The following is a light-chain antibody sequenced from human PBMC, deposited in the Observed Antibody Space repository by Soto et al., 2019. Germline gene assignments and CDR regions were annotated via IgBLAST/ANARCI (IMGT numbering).Light chain of an antibody. Sequence: EIVLTQSPGTLSLSPGERATLSCRASQSVSSSSLAWYQQKPGQAPRLLIYGASSRATTIPDRFSGSGSETYFTLTISRLEPEDFAVYFCQQYGSSPSFGGGTKVEIK. J-gene: IGKJ4*01. CDR1: QSVSSSS. CDR3: QQYGSSPS. CDR2: GAS. V-gene: IGKV3-20*01.